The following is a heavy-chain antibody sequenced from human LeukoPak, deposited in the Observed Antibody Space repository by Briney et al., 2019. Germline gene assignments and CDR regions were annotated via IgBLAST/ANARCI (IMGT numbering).Heavy chain of an antibody. CDR3: AIPGDY. J-gene: IGHJ4*02. V-gene: IGHV3-7*02. CDR1: GFTFSRYW. D-gene: IGHD2-2*01. Sequence: PGGSLRLSCAASGFTFSRYWMSWVRQAPGKGLEWVANIKQDGSEKNYVDSVKGRFTISRDNAKNSLYLQMNSLRVEDTAVYYCAIPGDYWGQGTLVTVSS. CDR2: IKQDGSEK.